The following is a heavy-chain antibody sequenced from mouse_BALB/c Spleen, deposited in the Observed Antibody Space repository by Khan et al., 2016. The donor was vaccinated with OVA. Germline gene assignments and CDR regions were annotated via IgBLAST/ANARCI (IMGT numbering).Heavy chain of an antibody. J-gene: IGHJ4*01. CDR1: GYSITSDYA. CDR3: ARGRTY. V-gene: IGHV3-2*02. Sequence: EVQLQESGPGLVKPSQSLSLTCTVTGYSITSDYAWNWIRQFPGNKLEWMGYISYSGSTSYHPSLKSRISITRDTSKNQFFLQFNSVTTEDTATYYCARGRTYWGQGTSVTVSS. CDR2: ISYSGST.